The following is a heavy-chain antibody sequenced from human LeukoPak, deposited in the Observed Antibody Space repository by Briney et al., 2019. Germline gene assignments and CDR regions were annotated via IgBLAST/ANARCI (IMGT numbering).Heavy chain of an antibody. CDR2: IYYSGST. CDR1: GYSINSAFY. D-gene: IGHD6-13*01. CDR3: ARVYYSNSYDYWYFDL. Sequence: SETLSLTCTVSGYSINSAFYWGWIRQPPGKGLEWIAYIYYSGSTNYNPSLKSRVTISVDTSKNQFSLKLSSVTAADTAVYYCARVYYSNSYDYWYFDLWGRGTLVTVSS. V-gene: IGHV4-61*01. J-gene: IGHJ2*01.